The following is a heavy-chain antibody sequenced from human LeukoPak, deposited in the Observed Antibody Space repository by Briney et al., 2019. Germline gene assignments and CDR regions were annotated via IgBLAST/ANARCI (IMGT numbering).Heavy chain of an antibody. CDR2: ISYSGNT. CDR3: ARDQLGGAFDI. CDR1: GGSISSANYY. Sequence: SETLSLTCTVSGGSISSANYYWSWIRQPPGKSLEWIGYISYSGNTYYNPSLKSRVTISGDTSKNQFSLKLSSVTAADTAVYYCARDQLGGAFDIWGQGTMVTVSS. V-gene: IGHV4-30-4*08. D-gene: IGHD6-6*01. J-gene: IGHJ3*02.